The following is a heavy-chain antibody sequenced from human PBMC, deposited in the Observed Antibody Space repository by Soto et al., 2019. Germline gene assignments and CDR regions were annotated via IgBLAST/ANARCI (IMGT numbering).Heavy chain of an antibody. CDR3: AKGLSPYCYGMVV. CDR1: GFTFSSYG. J-gene: IGHJ6*02. Sequence: QEQLEESGGGVVQPGRSLRLSCVASGFTFSSYGMHWVRQAPGEGLEWVAVISYDGTNKYYADSVKGRFTISSDNSKNTLYLQMNSLRAEDTAVYYCAKGLSPYCYGMVVWGQGTTVTVSS. CDR2: ISYDGTNK. V-gene: IGHV3-30*18.